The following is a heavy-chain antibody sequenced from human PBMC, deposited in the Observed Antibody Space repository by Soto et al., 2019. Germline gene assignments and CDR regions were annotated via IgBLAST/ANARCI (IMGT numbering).Heavy chain of an antibody. D-gene: IGHD1-1*01. CDR3: AREDRTTGYNYDY. V-gene: IGHV4-39*01. Sequence: ETLSLTCSVSGVSISSSNYYWAWMRQPPGKGLEWIGSIYYIGNTYYNPSLKSRVTMSVDTSKNQFSLKVTSVTAADTAIYYCAREDRTTGYNYDYWGQGTSVTVSS. CDR1: GVSISSSNYY. CDR2: IYYIGNT. J-gene: IGHJ4*02.